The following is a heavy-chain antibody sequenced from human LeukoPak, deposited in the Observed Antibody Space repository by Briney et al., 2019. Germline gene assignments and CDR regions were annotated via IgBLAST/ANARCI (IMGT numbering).Heavy chain of an antibody. V-gene: IGHV3-23*01. J-gene: IGHJ4*02. Sequence: PGESLRLSCAASGFSFTTYAMSWVRQAPGKGLEWVSVISGDGLRTYYADSVKGRFTISRDNSKNTLFLQMNSLRAEDTAIYYCTLHYDYVWDTYSYDYWGQGTLVTVSS. D-gene: IGHD3-16*01. CDR2: ISGDGLRT. CDR3: TLHYDYVWDTYSYDY. CDR1: GFSFTTYA.